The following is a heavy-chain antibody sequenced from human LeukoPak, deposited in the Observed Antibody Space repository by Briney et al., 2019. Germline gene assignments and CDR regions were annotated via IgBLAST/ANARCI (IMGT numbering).Heavy chain of an antibody. J-gene: IGHJ4*02. CDR2: ISGSGGST. CDR3: ARGDSSGYY. V-gene: IGHV3-23*01. Sequence: GGSLRLSCAASGFTFSSYAMSWVRQAPGKGLEWVSAISGSGGSTYYADSVKGRFTISRDNAKNSLYLQMNSLRAEDTAVYYCARGDSSGYYWGQGTLVTVSS. CDR1: GFTFSSYA. D-gene: IGHD3-22*01.